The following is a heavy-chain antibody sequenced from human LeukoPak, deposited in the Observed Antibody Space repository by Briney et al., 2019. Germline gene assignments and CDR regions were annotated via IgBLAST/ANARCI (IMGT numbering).Heavy chain of an antibody. J-gene: IGHJ4*02. CDR1: GFTFSSFG. V-gene: IGHV3-30*03. D-gene: IGHD1-26*01. CDR3: VRDRYSGNYRQAGTFAY. CDR2: TSNQGNNI. Sequence: GRSLRLSCAASGFTFSSFGMHWVRQAPGKGLGWVALTSNQGNNIDYVNSVRGRFTISRDNSKSTLYLQMNSLRPEDTAIYYCVRDRYSGNYRQAGTFAYWGQGTLVTVSS.